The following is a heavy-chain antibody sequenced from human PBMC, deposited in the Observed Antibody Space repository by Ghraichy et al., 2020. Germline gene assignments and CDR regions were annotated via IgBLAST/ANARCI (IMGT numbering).Heavy chain of an antibody. V-gene: IGHV4-59*01. D-gene: IGHD3-10*01. CDR1: GGSISSYY. Sequence: SQTLSLTCTVSGGSISSYYWSWIRQPPGKGLEWIGYIYYSGSTNYNASLKSRVTISVDTSKNQFSLKLSSVTAADTAVYYCARGNYYGSGSYLVYWGQGTLVTVSS. CDR2: IYYSGST. J-gene: IGHJ4*02. CDR3: ARGNYYGSGSYLVY.